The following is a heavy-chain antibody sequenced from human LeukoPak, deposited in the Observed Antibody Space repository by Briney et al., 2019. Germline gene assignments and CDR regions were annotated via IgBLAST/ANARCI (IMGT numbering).Heavy chain of an antibody. V-gene: IGHV1-69*04. CDR3: ATLYYYDSSGYWDYYYGMDV. CDR2: IIPILGIA. J-gene: IGHJ6*02. D-gene: IGHD3-22*01. CDR1: GGTFGSYA. Sequence: GASVKVSCKASGGTFGSYAISWVRQAPGQGLEWMGRIIPILGIANYAQKFQGRVTITADKSTSTAYMELSSLRSEDTAVYYCATLYYYDSSGYWDYYYGMDVWGQGTTVTVSS.